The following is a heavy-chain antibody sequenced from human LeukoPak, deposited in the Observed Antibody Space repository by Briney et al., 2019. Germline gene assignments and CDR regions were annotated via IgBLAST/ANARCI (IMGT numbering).Heavy chain of an antibody. CDR1: GYSISAYG. D-gene: IGHD3-22*01. CDR3: AREYRPDYDSSLRWFDP. V-gene: IGHV1-3*01. CDR2: ISAGNGDT. J-gene: IGHJ5*02. Sequence: VSVKVSCKASGYSISAYGMHWVRLAPGQRPEWMGWISAGNGDTKHSLKFQGRVTISRDTSASTVYMELRSLRSDDTAVYYCAREYRPDYDSSLRWFDPWGQGTLVTVSS.